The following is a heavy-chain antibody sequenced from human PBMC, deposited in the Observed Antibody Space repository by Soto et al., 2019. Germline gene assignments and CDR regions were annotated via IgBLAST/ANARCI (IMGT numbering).Heavy chain of an antibody. Sequence: ASVKVSCKASGYTFTSYDISWVRQAPGQGLEWMGGIIPIFGTANYAQKFQGRVTITADESTSTAYMELSSLRSEDTAVYYCARSKHSSSWYTPPYYYYGMDVWGQGTTVTVSS. D-gene: IGHD6-13*01. CDR3: ARSKHSSSWYTPPYYYYGMDV. CDR2: IIPIFGTA. V-gene: IGHV1-69*13. CDR1: GYTFTSYD. J-gene: IGHJ6*02.